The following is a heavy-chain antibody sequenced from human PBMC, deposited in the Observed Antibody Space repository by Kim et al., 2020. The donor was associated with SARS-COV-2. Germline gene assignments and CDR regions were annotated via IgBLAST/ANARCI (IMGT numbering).Heavy chain of an antibody. CDR1: GGSFSGYY. Sequence: SETLSLTCAVYGGSFSGYYWSWIRQPPGKGLEWIGEINHSGSTNYNPSLKSRVTISVDTSKNQFSLKLSSVTAADTAVYYCARVEVVVPAASTHDALNAFDIWGQGTMVTVSS. V-gene: IGHV4-34*01. CDR3: ARVEVVVPAASTHDALNAFDI. CDR2: INHSGST. D-gene: IGHD2-2*01. J-gene: IGHJ3*02.